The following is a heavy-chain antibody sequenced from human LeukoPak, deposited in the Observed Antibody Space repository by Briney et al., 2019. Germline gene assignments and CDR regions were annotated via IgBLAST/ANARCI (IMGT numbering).Heavy chain of an antibody. CDR3: AKDGYLIVVVPFDY. J-gene: IGHJ4*02. CDR1: GFTFSSYG. D-gene: IGHD3-22*01. Sequence: PGGSLRLSCAASGFTFSSYGMSWVRQAPGKGLEWVSAISGSGGSTYYADSVKGRFTISRDNSKNTLYLQMNSLRAEDTAVHYCAKDGYLIVVVPFDYWGRGTLVTVSS. CDR2: ISGSGGST. V-gene: IGHV3-23*01.